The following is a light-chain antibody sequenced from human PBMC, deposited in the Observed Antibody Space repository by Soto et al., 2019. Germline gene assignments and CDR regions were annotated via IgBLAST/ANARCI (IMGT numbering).Light chain of an antibody. V-gene: IGKV1-5*03. J-gene: IGKJ4*01. Sequence: DIQMTQSPSTLSASVGVRVTITCRASQTVSYWLAWYQQKPGKAPKLLIYKASNLESGVPSRFSGSGSGTEFSLTISSLQPDDFATYYCQHYASYPITFGGGTKVEIK. CDR2: KAS. CDR3: QHYASYPIT. CDR1: QTVSYW.